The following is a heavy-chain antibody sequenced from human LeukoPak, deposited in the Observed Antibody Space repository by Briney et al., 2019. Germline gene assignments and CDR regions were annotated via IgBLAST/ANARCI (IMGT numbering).Heavy chain of an antibody. CDR3: ARGDGYNHRLDY. D-gene: IGHD5-24*01. CDR2: IYPGDSDT. J-gene: IGHJ4*02. CDR1: GYNFTTYW. V-gene: IGHV5-51*01. Sequence: GESLKISCKASGYNFTTYWIGWVRRMPGKGLEFMGIIYPGDSDTRYSPSFRGQVTISADKSITTAYLQWSSLKASDTAMYYCARGDGYNHRLDYWGQGTLVTVSS.